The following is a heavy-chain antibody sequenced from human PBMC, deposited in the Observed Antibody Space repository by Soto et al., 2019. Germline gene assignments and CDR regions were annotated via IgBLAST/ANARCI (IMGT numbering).Heavy chain of an antibody. D-gene: IGHD3-3*01. V-gene: IGHV3-48*03. J-gene: IGHJ6*02. CDR2: ISSSGSTI. CDR3: ARDVAKYYDFWSGYSNYYYGMDV. CDR1: GFTFSSYE. Sequence: GGSLRLSCAASGFTFSSYEMNWVRQAPGKGLEWVSYISSSGSTIYYADSVKGRFTISRDNAKNSLYLQMNSLRAEDTAVYYCARDVAKYYDFWSGYSNYYYGMDVWGQGTTVTVSS.